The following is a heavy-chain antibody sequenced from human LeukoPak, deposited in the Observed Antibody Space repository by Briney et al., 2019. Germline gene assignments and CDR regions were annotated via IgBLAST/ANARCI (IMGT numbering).Heavy chain of an antibody. D-gene: IGHD3-3*01. CDR2: IYYSGST. J-gene: IGHJ4*02. CDR3: ARHLNYDFWSGSGFDY. CDR1: GGSLSGYY. Sequence: PSETLSLTCAVYGGSLSGYYWSWIRQPPGKGLEWIGYIYYSGSTNYNPSLKSRVTISVDTSKNQFSLKLSSVTAADTAVYYCARHLNYDFWSGSGFDYWGQGTLVTVSS. V-gene: IGHV4-59*08.